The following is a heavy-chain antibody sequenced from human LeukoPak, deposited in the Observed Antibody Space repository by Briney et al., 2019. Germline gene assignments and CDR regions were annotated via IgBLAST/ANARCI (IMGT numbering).Heavy chain of an antibody. D-gene: IGHD6-19*01. V-gene: IGHV3-23*01. CDR3: AKGRYSSGWYPGVQDY. J-gene: IGHJ4*02. CDR1: GFTFSSYS. Sequence: QPGGSLRLSCAASGFTFSSYSMTWVRQAPRKGLEWVSTISDSGGSTYYADSVKGRFTISRDTSKNTLSLQMNSLRAEDTALYYCAKGRYSSGWYPGVQDYWGQGTLVTVSS. CDR2: ISDSGGST.